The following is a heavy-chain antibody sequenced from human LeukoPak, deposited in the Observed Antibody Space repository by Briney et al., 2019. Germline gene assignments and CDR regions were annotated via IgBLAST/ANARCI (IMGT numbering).Heavy chain of an antibody. CDR1: GGTFSSYA. V-gene: IGHV1-69*05. J-gene: IGHJ4*02. CDR2: IIPIFGTA. CDR3: ARGGAVAVTFDY. Sequence: SVKVSCKASGGTFSSYAISWVRQAPGQGLEWMGRIIPIFGTANYAQKFQGRVTITTDESTSTAYMELSSLRSEDTAVYYCARGGAVAVTFDYWGQGTLVTVSS. D-gene: IGHD6-19*01.